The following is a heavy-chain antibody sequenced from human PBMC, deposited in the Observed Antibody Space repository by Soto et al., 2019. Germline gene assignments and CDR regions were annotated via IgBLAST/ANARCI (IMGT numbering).Heavy chain of an antibody. D-gene: IGHD2-15*01. J-gene: IGHJ4*02. V-gene: IGHV4-34*01. CDR1: GGSFSGYY. Sequence: PSETLSLTGAVYGGSFSGYYGSWIRQPPGKGLEGIGEINHSGSTNYNPSLKSRVTISVDTSKNQFSLKRSSVTAADTAVYYCAREVGYCSGDSSYSAFFDSWAQGTLVTVSS. CDR3: AREVGYCSGDSSYSAFFDS. CDR2: INHSGST.